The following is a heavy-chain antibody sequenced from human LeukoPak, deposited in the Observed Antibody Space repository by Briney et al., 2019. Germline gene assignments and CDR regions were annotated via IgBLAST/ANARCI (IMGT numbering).Heavy chain of an antibody. D-gene: IGHD3-22*01. Sequence: ASVKVSCKASGYTFTGYYMHWVRQAPGQGLEWMGWINPNSGGTNYAQKFQGWVTMTRDTSISTACMELSRLRSDDTAVYYCARDSPPYGDSDSSGYPEYYFDYWGQGTLVTVSS. V-gene: IGHV1-2*04. CDR1: GYTFTGYY. J-gene: IGHJ4*02. CDR3: ARDSPPYGDSDSSGYPEYYFDY. CDR2: INPNSGGT.